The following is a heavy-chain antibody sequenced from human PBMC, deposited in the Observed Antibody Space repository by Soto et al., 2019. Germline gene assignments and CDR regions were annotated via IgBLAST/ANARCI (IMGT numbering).Heavy chain of an antibody. CDR1: GFTFSGSA. D-gene: IGHD3-3*01. CDR2: IRSKANSYAT. J-gene: IGHJ5*02. V-gene: IGHV3-73*01. Sequence: PGGSLRLSCAASGFTFSGSAMHWVRQASGKGLEWVGRIRSKANSYATAYAASVKGRFTISRDDSKNTAYLQMNSLKTEDTAVYYCTRPSEGYDFWSGYGKNWFDPWGQGTLVTVSS. CDR3: TRPSEGYDFWSGYGKNWFDP.